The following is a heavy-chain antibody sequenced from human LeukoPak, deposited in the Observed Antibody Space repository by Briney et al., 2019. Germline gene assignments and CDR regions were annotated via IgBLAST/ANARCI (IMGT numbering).Heavy chain of an antibody. D-gene: IGHD3-10*01. CDR1: GFTFDDYA. J-gene: IGHJ2*01. Sequence: PGRSLRLSCAASGFTFDDYAMHWVRQAPGKGLEWVSGISWNSGSIGYADSVKGRFTISRDNAKNSLYLQMNSLRAEDTALYYCAKSWFGELSPWYFDLWGRGTLVTVSP. CDR3: AKSWFGELSPWYFDL. V-gene: IGHV3-9*01. CDR2: ISWNSGSI.